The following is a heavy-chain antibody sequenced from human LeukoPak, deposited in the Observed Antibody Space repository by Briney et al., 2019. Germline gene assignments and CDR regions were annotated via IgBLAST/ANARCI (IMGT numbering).Heavy chain of an antibody. J-gene: IGHJ4*02. CDR3: ARDLSRIVGAIAY. V-gene: IGHV1-2*02. CDR2: INPNSGRT. D-gene: IGHD1-26*01. Sequence: ASVKVSCKASGYTFTGYYMHWVRQAPGQGLEWMGWINPNSGRTNYAQKFQGRVTMTRDTSISTAYMELSRLRSDDTAVYYCARDLSRIVGAIAYWGQGTLVTVSS. CDR1: GYTFTGYY.